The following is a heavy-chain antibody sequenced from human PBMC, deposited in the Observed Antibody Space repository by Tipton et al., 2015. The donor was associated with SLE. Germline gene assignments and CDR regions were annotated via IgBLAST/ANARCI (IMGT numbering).Heavy chain of an antibody. CDR2: LSASTGRT. CDR3: AKDQMGATLGDS. CDR1: GFTFSDYY. V-gene: IGHV3-23*01. J-gene: IGHJ5*01. D-gene: IGHD1-26*01. Sequence: SLRLSCAASGFTFSDYYMSWIRQAPGKGLEWVSGLSASTGRTIYADSVKGRFTISRDNSKNTLYLQMNSLRAEDTAVYYCAKDQMGATLGDSWGQGTLVTVSS.